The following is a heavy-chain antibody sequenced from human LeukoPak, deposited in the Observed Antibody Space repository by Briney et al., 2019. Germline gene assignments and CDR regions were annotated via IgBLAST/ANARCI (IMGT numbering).Heavy chain of an antibody. CDR1: GFTFDDYA. D-gene: IGHD1-26*01. CDR3: AKDIGSGSYYQFDY. CDR2: ISWNSGNI. Sequence: GGSLRLSCAASGFTFDDYAMHWVRQAPGKGLEWVSGISWNSGNIGYADSVKGRFTISRDNAKNSLYLQMNSVTAEDTALYYCAKDIGSGSYYQFDYWGQGTLVTVSS. V-gene: IGHV3-9*01. J-gene: IGHJ4*02.